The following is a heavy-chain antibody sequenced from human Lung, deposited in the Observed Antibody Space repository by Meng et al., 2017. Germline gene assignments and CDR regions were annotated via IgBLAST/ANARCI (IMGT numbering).Heavy chain of an antibody. CDR3: AHTRYCSRSSCYTFDY. J-gene: IGHJ4*02. Sequence: QITLTESGPTLVKPTQTLTLTCTFSGFSLSTSEVAVGWIRQPPGKALEWLAVIYWDDDKRYSPSLKSRVTITKDTSKNQVVLTMTNMDSVDTGTYYCAHTRYCSRSSCYTFDYWGQGTLVTVSS. D-gene: IGHD2-2*02. V-gene: IGHV2-5*02. CDR1: GFSLSTSEVA. CDR2: IYWDDDK.